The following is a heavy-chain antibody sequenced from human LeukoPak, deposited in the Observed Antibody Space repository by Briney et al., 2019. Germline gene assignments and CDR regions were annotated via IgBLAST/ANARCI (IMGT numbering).Heavy chain of an antibody. CDR2: SRSKAYGATT. D-gene: IGHD6-25*01. Sequence: GGSLRLSCTAAGFNFGDYTMTWVRQAPGKVLQLGGFSRSKAYGATTEYAASVKGRFTISRDDSNSVAYLQINNLITEAPAMYYCLRLSAATDLHYAAFDYWAQGSLATVSS. V-gene: IGHV3-49*04. CDR3: LRLSAATDLHYAAFDY. J-gene: IGHJ4*02. CDR1: GFNFGDYT.